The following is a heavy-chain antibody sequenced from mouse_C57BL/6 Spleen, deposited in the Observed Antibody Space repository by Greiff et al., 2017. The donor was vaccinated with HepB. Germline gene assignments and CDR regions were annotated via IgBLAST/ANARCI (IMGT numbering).Heavy chain of an antibody. CDR1: GYTFTSYW. CDR3: ARDPITTVVEGDY. CDR2: INPSNGGT. Sequence: QVHVKQPGTELVKPGASVKLSCKASGYTFTSYWMHWVKQRPGQGLEWIGNINPSNGGTNYNEKFKSKATLTVDKSSSTAYMQLSSLTSEDSAVYYCARDPITTVVEGDYWGQGTTLTVSS. J-gene: IGHJ2*01. V-gene: IGHV1-53*01. D-gene: IGHD1-1*01.